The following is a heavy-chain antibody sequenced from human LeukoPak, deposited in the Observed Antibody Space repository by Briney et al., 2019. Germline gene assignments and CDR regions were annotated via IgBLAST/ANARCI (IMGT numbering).Heavy chain of an antibody. Sequence: SVKVSCKASGGTFNSYSISWVRQAPGQGLEWMGRIIPVLGTADYAQKFQGRVTITADRSTTTAYLELSSLISDDTAVYFCARDRSGSNWYSDYWGQRTLVTVSS. CDR3: ARDRSGSNWYSDY. CDR2: IIPVLGTA. CDR1: GGTFNSYS. J-gene: IGHJ4*02. V-gene: IGHV1-69*08. D-gene: IGHD6-13*01.